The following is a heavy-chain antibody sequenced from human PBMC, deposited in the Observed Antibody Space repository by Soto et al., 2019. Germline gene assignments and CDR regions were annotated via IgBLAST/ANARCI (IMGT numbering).Heavy chain of an antibody. CDR1: GFTFSSYG. CDR2: IWYDGSNK. CDR3: ARGFYVSWTYDVYYYGMDV. V-gene: IGHV3-33*01. D-gene: IGHD3-16*01. Sequence: QVQLVESGGGVVQPGRSLRLSCAASGFTFSSYGMQWVRQAPGKGLEWVAVIWYDGSNKYYADSVKGRFTISRDNSKNTLYLQMNSRRTEDTAVYYCARGFYVSWTYDVYYYGMDVWGQGTTVTVSS. J-gene: IGHJ6*02.